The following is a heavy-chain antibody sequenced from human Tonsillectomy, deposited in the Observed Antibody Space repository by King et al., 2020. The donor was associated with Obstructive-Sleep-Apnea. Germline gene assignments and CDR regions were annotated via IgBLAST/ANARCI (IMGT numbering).Heavy chain of an antibody. CDR1: VGSISSGDYY. CDR3: ASFPSSGYSGPHFDY. CDR2: IYYRGST. D-gene: IGHD3-3*01. J-gene: IGHJ4*02. Sequence: QLQESGPGLVKPSQTLSLTCTVSVGSISSGDYYWSWIRQPPGKGLEWIGYIYYRGSTYYNPSLKSRVTITVDTSKNQFSLKLSSVTAADTAVYYCASFPSSGYSGPHFDYWGQGTLVTDSS. V-gene: IGHV4-30-4*01.